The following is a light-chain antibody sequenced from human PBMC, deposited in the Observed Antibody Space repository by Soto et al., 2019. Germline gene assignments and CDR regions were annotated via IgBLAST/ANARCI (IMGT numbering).Light chain of an antibody. J-gene: IGKJ2*01. Sequence: DIQMTQSPSSLSASVGDRVTITCRASQSISSDLNWYQQKPGKAPKHLIYAASSLQSGVPSRFSGSGSGTDLTLTISSVQPEDFATYYCQQSYSTPVFGQGTKLEIK. CDR1: QSISSD. V-gene: IGKV1-39*01. CDR3: QQSYSTPV. CDR2: AAS.